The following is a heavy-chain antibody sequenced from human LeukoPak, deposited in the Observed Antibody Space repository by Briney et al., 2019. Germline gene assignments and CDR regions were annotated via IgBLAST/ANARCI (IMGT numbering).Heavy chain of an antibody. Sequence: GASVKVSCKASGYTFSNYYMHWVRQAPGQGLEWMGILNPSGGTTTYAQKFQGRVTITADESTSTAYMELSSLRSEDTAVYYCARSRAPDAFDIWGQGTMVTVSS. J-gene: IGHJ3*02. CDR2: LNPSGGTT. D-gene: IGHD2-2*01. V-gene: IGHV1-46*01. CDR1: GYTFSNYY. CDR3: ARSRAPDAFDI.